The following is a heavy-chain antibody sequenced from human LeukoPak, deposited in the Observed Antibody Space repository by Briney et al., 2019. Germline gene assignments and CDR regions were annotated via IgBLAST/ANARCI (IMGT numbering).Heavy chain of an antibody. J-gene: IGHJ4*02. CDR1: GYSISSGYY. CDR2: IYHSGST. Sequence: PSETLSLTCAVSGYSISSGYYWGWIRQPPGKGLEWIGSIYHSGSTYYNPSLKSRVTISVGTSKNQFSLKLSSVTAADTAVYYCASHRVGVVVPAAIGYWGQGTLVTVSS. V-gene: IGHV4-38-2*01. D-gene: IGHD2-2*02. CDR3: ASHRVGVVVPAAIGY.